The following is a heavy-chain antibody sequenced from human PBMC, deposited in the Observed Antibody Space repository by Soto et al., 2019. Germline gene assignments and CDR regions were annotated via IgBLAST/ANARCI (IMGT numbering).Heavy chain of an antibody. V-gene: IGHV3-9*01. Sequence: EVQLVESGGGWVQPGRSLRLSCAASGFTFDDYAMHWVRQAPGKGLEWVSGISWNSGSIGYADSVKGRFTISRDNAKNSLYLQMNSLRAEDTALYYCAKALKAAARYYYMDVWGKGTTVTVSS. J-gene: IGHJ6*03. CDR2: ISWNSGSI. CDR1: GFTFDDYA. CDR3: AKALKAAARYYYMDV. D-gene: IGHD6-13*01.